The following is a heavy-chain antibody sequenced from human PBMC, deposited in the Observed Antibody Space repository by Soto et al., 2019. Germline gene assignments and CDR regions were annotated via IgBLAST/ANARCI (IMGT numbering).Heavy chain of an antibody. CDR3: ARGAAAGPRNYYYYYYAMDV. CDR1: GDSVSGNSAA. Sequence: SQTLSLTCAISGDSVSGNSAAWNWIRQSPSRGLEWLGRTYYRSRWYNDYAVSVKSRITVTPDTSKNQFSLHLNSVTPEDTAVFYCARGAAAGPRNYYYYYYAMDVWGQGTTVTVSS. CDR2: TYYRSRWYN. J-gene: IGHJ6*02. D-gene: IGHD6-13*01. V-gene: IGHV6-1*01.